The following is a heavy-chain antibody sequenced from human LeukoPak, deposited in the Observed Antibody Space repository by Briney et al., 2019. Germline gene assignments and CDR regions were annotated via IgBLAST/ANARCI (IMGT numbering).Heavy chain of an antibody. Sequence: GGSLRLSCAASGFTFSSYAMSWVRQAPGKGLEWVSAISGSGGSTYYADSVKGRFTISRDNSKNTLYPQIDSLRAEDTAVYYCARDLTSGYWGQGTLVTVSS. CDR2: ISGSGGST. V-gene: IGHV3-23*01. CDR1: GFTFSSYA. CDR3: ARDLTSGY. D-gene: IGHD4-11*01. J-gene: IGHJ4*02.